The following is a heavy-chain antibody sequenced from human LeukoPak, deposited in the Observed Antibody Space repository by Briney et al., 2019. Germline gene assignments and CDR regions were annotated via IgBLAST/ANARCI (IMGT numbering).Heavy chain of an antibody. D-gene: IGHD2-8*01. CDR2: IYSGAGS. CDR1: GFTVSDSY. CDR3: AKGGNGALDY. V-gene: IGHV3-53*01. Sequence: GGSLRLSCAASGFTVSDSYMTWVRQAPGKGLDWVSVIYSGAGSYYAESVKGRFTISRDNSKNTVYLQMNSLRDEDTAIYYCAKGGNGALDYWGRGTLVTVSS. J-gene: IGHJ4*02.